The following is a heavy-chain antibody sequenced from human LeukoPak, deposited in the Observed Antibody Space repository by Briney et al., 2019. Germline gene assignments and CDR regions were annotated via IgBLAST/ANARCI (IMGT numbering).Heavy chain of an antibody. D-gene: IGHD6-13*01. CDR1: GGSISSLY. Sequence: PSETLSLTCTVSGGSISSLYWSWIRQSPGKGLEWIGYIYFSGSTNYNPSLKSRVTMSVDTSKNQFSLKLSSVTAADTAVYYCARIAGGTYADYWGQGTLVTVSS. V-gene: IGHV4-59*12. CDR3: ARIAGGTYADY. CDR2: IYFSGST. J-gene: IGHJ4*02.